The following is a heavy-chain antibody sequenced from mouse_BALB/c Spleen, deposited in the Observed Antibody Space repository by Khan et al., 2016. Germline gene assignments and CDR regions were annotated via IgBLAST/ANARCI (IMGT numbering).Heavy chain of an antibody. CDR2: ISSGGSS. Sequence: EVELVESGGGLVKPGGSLKLSCAASGFTFSSYAMSWVRQTPEKRLEWVASISSGGSSFYPDILKDQFTISRDNARNILSLQMSSLRSEDTAMYYCTTKVYYFDYWGQGTTLTVSS. V-gene: IGHV5-6-5*01. CDR3: TTKVYYFDY. CDR1: GFTFSSYA. J-gene: IGHJ2*01.